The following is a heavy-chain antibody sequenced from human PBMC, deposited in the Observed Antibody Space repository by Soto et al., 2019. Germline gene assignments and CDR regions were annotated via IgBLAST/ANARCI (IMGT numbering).Heavy chain of an antibody. Sequence: PSETLSLTCAVYGGSFSGYYWSWIRQPPGKGLEWIGEINHSGSTDYNPSLKSRVTISVDTSKNQFSLKLSSVTAADTAVYYCAQQRFRALTSSGWYLSWGQGTLVTVSS. CDR2: INHSGST. CDR3: AQQRFRALTSSGWYLS. CDR1: GGSFSGYY. V-gene: IGHV4-34*01. D-gene: IGHD6-19*01. J-gene: IGHJ4*02.